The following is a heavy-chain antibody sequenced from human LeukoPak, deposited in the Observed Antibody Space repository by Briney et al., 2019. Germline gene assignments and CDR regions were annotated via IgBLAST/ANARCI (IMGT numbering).Heavy chain of an antibody. CDR2: INPSGGST. CDR1: GYTFTSYY. V-gene: IGHV1-46*01. J-gene: IGHJ3*02. CDR3: ARGSGYSYGPPRDAFDI. Sequence: ASVKASCKASGYTFTSYYMHWVRQAPGQGLEWMGIINPSGGSTSYAQKFQGRVTMTRDTSTSTVYMELSSLRSEDTAVYYCARGSGYSYGPPRDAFDIWGQGTMVTVSS. D-gene: IGHD5-18*01.